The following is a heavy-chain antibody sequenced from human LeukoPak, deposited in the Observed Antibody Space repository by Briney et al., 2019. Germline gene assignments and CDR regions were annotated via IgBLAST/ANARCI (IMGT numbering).Heavy chain of an antibody. J-gene: IGHJ6*02. D-gene: IGHD2/OR15-2a*01. CDR3: AKDILVYYGTDV. CDR2: ISWNSGSI. CDR1: GFTFDDYA. V-gene: IGHV3-9*01. Sequence: QPGRSLRLSCAASGFTFDDYAMHWVRQAPGKGLEWVSGISWNSGSIGYADSVKGRFTISRDNAKNSLYLQMNSLRAEDTALYYCAKDILVYYGTDVWGQGTTVTVSS.